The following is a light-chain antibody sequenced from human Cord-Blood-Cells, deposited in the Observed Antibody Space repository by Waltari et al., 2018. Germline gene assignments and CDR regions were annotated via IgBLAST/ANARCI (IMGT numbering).Light chain of an antibody. CDR3: SSYTSSSTLV. J-gene: IGLJ1*01. V-gene: IGLV2-14*01. Sequence: QSALTQPASVSGSPGQSITISCTGTSSDVGGYNYFSWYQPRPGNAPKLLIYDVSNRPSGGSNRFSGSKSGNTASLTISGLQAEDEADYYCSSYTSSSTLVFGTGTKVTVL. CDR1: SSDVGGYNY. CDR2: DVS.